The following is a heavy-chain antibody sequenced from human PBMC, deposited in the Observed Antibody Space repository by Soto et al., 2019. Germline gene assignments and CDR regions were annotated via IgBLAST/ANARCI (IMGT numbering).Heavy chain of an antibody. CDR1: GGSISSGDYY. CDR3: ASLEVGATTAIDY. D-gene: IGHD1-26*01. V-gene: IGHV4-30-4*01. CDR2: IYYSGST. J-gene: IGHJ4*02. Sequence: QVQLQESGPGLVKPSQTLSLTCTVSGGSISSGDYYWSWIRQPPGKGLEWIGYIYYSGSTYYNPSLKSRVTISVDTSKNQFSRKLSSVTAADTAVYYCASLEVGATTAIDYWGQGTLVTVSS.